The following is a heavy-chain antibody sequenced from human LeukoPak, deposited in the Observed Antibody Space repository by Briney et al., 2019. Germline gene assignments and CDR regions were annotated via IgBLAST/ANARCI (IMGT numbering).Heavy chain of an antibody. CDR1: GFTFSSYS. J-gene: IGHJ4*02. D-gene: IGHD3-16*01. V-gene: IGHV3-33*08. CDR3: ARPGQLGEYTPYYFDY. CDR2: IRYDGSNK. Sequence: GGSLRLSCAASGFTFSSYSMNWVRQAPGKGLEWVAFIRYDGSNKYYADSVKGRFTISRDNSKNTLYLQMNSLKASDTAMYYCARPGQLGEYTPYYFDYWGQGTLVTVSS.